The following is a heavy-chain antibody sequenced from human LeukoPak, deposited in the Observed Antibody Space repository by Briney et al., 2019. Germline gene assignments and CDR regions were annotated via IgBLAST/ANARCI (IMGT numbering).Heavy chain of an antibody. CDR2: VTNSGGST. CDR1: GFIFSIYA. V-gene: IGHV3-23*01. D-gene: IGHD1-1*01. Sequence: GGSLRLPCAASGFIFSIYAMSWVRQAPGKGLEWVSSVTNSGGSTYYADSVKGRFAISRDNSKNTLYLQMNTLRADDTAVYYCVQETGHNWGYLDYWGQGTLVTVSS. CDR3: VQETGHNWGYLDY. J-gene: IGHJ4*02.